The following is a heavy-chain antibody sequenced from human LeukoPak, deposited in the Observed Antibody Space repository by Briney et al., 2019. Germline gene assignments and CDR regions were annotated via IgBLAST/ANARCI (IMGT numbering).Heavy chain of an antibody. CDR3: ATGDYGDYVFDY. Sequence: PGGSLRLSCVASGFSLNIHGMNWVRQAPGKGLEWVSYISSSGSTIYYADSVKGRFTISRDNAKNSLYLQMNSLRAEDTAVYYCATGDYGDYVFDYWGQGTLVTVSS. CDR1: GFSLNIHG. J-gene: IGHJ4*02. D-gene: IGHD4-17*01. CDR2: ISSSGSTI. V-gene: IGHV3-48*03.